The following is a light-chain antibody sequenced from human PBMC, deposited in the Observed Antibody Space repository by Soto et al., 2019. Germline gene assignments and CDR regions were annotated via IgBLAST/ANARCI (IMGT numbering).Light chain of an antibody. Sequence: EIQMTQSPSSLSASLGDRVTITCQASQDINDYSNWYQQKPGKAPRLLIYGASFLEVGVPSRFSGSGSGTHFTLTISSLQPEDIATYYCQKHDGVPLFGPGTKVEVK. CDR2: GAS. V-gene: IGKV1-33*01. CDR3: QKHDGVPL. J-gene: IGKJ3*01. CDR1: QDINDY.